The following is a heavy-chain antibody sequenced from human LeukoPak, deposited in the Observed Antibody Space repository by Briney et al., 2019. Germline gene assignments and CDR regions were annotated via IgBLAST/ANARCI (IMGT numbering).Heavy chain of an antibody. Sequence: GGSLRLSCAASGFTFSSYWMSWVRQAPGKGLEWVANIKKDGSEKYYVDSVKGRFTISRDNAKNSLYLQMNSLRAEDTAVYYCASGYCSGGSCYPNWFDPWGQGTLVTVSS. J-gene: IGHJ5*02. D-gene: IGHD2-15*01. V-gene: IGHV3-7*03. CDR3: ASGYCSGGSCYPNWFDP. CDR1: GFTFSSYW. CDR2: IKKDGSEK.